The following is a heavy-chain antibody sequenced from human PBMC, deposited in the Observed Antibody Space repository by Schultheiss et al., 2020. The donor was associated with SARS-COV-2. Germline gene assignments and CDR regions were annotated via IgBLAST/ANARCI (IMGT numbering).Heavy chain of an antibody. CDR3: AKEGGRRDGYNYAFDI. CDR1: GFTVSSNY. CDR2: IYSGGST. J-gene: IGHJ3*02. D-gene: IGHD5-24*01. Sequence: GGSLRLSCAASGFTVSSNYMSWVRQAPGKGLEWVSVIYSGGSTYYADSVKGRFTISRDNSKNTLYLQMNSLRAEDTAVYYCAKEGGRRDGYNYAFDIWGQGTMVTVSS. V-gene: IGHV3-53*01.